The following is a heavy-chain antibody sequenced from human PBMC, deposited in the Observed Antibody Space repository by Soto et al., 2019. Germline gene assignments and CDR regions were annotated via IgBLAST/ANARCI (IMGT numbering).Heavy chain of an antibody. CDR3: AKDTRGYYYYYMDV. J-gene: IGHJ6*03. V-gene: IGHV3-9*01. D-gene: IGHD3-10*01. CDR2: ISWNSGSI. CDR1: GFTFDDYA. Sequence: GVSLRLSCAASGFTFDDYAMQWVRQAPGKGLEWVSGISWNSGSIGYADSVKGRFTISRDNAKNSLYLQMNSLRAEDTALYYCAKDTRGYYYYYMDVWGKGTTVNVSS.